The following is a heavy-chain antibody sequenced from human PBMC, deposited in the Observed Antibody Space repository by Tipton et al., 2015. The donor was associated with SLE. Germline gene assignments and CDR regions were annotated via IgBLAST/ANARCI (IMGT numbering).Heavy chain of an antibody. D-gene: IGHD3-22*01. CDR3: PIYYHDSTGLHWFDP. CDR2: IYHSGSP. J-gene: IGHJ5*02. V-gene: IGHV4-38-2*02. Sequence: TLSLTCTVSGYSISSGYYWGWIRQPPGKGLEWIGSIYHSGSPYYNPSLKSRVTISLDMSKNQFSLRLSSVTAADTAVYYCPIYYHDSTGLHWFDPWGQGTLFTVSS. CDR1: GYSISSGYY.